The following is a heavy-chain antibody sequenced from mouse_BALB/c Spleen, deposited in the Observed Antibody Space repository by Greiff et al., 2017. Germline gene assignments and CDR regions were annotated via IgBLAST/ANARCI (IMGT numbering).Heavy chain of an antibody. CDR3: ARRTARATYAMDY. Sequence: ESGPGLVKPSQSLSLTCSVTGYSITSGYYWNWIRQCPGHQLEWMGYISYDGSNNYNPSLKNRISITRDTSKNQFFLKLNSVTTEDTATYYCARRTARATYAMDYWGQGTSVTVSS. CDR1: GYSITSGYY. D-gene: IGHD3-2*01. V-gene: IGHV3-6*02. CDR2: ISYDGSN. J-gene: IGHJ4*01.